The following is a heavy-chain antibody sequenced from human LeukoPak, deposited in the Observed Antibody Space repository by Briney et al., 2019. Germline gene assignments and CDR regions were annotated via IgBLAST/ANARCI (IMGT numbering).Heavy chain of an antibody. Sequence: ASVRVSCKASGYTFTDYYVHWVRQAPGLWLEWMGIINPLRGITIYAQKFQGRVTMTSDTSTNTVYMELSSLISEDTAVYYCTRTIGYRPVAGLKEKWFDPWGLGTLVTVSS. J-gene: IGHJ5*02. CDR2: INPLRGIT. V-gene: IGHV1-46*01. CDR1: GYTFTDYY. CDR3: TRTIGYRPVAGLKEKWFDP. D-gene: IGHD6-19*01.